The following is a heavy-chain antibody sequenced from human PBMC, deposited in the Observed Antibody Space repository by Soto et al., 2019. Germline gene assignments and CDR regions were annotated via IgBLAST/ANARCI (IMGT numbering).Heavy chain of an antibody. D-gene: IGHD3-10*01. CDR1: GFTFSSYT. CDR2: ISGSGLNT. CDR3: AKAFPPYYGSGSSYYFSF. J-gene: IGHJ4*02. V-gene: IGHV3-23*01. Sequence: EVQLLESGGGLVQPGGSLTLSCAASGFTFSSYTMSWVRQAPGKGLEWVSAISGSGLNTYYAESVKGRFTISRDNSKNTLYLQLISRRAEDTDIYYCAKAFPPYYGSGSSYYFSFWGQGTLVTVAS.